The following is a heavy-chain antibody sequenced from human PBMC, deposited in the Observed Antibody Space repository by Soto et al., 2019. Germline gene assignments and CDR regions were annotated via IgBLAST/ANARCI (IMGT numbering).Heavy chain of an antibody. CDR3: ARRWFYSSSWYYYYGMDV. V-gene: IGHV3-48*02. D-gene: IGHD6-13*01. Sequence: EVQLVESGGGLVQPGGSLRLSCAASGFTFSSYSMNWGRQAPGKGLEWVSYIRSSSSTIYYADSVKGRFTISRDNAKNSLYLQMNSRRDEDTAVYYCARRWFYSSSWYYYYGMDVWGQGTTVTVSS. J-gene: IGHJ6*02. CDR2: IRSSSSTI. CDR1: GFTFSSYS.